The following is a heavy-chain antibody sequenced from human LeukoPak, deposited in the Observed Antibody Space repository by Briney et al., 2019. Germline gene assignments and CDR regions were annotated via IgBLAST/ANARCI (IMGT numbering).Heavy chain of an antibody. J-gene: IGHJ4*02. CDR3: AKTVPSSGFAVDY. CDR2: MNPNSGNT. V-gene: IGHV1-8*01. CDR1: GYTFASYD. Sequence: ASVKVSCTASGYTFASYDINWVRQATGQGLEWMGWMNPNSGNTGYAQKVQGRVTMTTISSVRTAYMELSSLTSEDTAVYYCAKTVPSSGFAVDYWGQGSLVTVSS. D-gene: IGHD6-13*01.